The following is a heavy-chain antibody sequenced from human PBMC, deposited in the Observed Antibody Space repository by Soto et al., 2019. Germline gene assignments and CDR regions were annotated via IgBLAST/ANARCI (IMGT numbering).Heavy chain of an antibody. V-gene: IGHV4-39*01. CDR2: VYYSGGA. D-gene: IGHD2-15*01. J-gene: IGHJ5*01. CDR3: GRVVEGATRHTDFDS. CDR1: GVSIHNSHSF. Sequence: PSETLSLTCAVSGVSIHNSHSFWGWIRQPPGKGLEFIGSVYYSGGANYNPSLKSRVTISIDTSKNQFSLRVNSVTAADTAVYYCGRVVEGATRHTDFDSWGQGILATVSS.